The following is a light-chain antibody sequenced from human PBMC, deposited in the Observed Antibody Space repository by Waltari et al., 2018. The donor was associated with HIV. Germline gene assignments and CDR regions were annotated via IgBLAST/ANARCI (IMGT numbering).Light chain of an antibody. V-gene: IGLV1-40*01. CDR3: AAWDDNVDAAL. CDR1: SSNIGAGYD. J-gene: IGLJ2*01. CDR2: CNS. Sequence: QSVLTQPPSVSGAPGQRVTISCTGSSSNIGAGYDVHWYQQLPGTAPKLLIDCNSKRPSWVPDRFSGSKSGTSAALAISGRQSEDEADYFCAAWDDNVDAALFGGGTKLTVL.